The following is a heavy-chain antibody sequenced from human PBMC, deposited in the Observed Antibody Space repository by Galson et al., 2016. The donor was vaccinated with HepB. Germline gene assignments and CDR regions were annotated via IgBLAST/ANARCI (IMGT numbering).Heavy chain of an antibody. D-gene: IGHD6-25*01. V-gene: IGHV3-11*06. Sequence: SLRHSCAASGFTFSDFYMAWIRQAPGKGLEYVSHISSGGRDTNYADSVKGRFTISRDNAKKSLYLQMNSLRAEDTAVYYCARDRTSRAALDYWGQGTLVTVSS. CDR2: ISSGGRDT. CDR3: ARDRTSRAALDY. CDR1: GFTFSDFY. J-gene: IGHJ4*02.